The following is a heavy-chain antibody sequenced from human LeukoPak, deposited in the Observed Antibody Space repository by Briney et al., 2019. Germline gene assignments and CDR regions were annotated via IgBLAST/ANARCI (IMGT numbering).Heavy chain of an antibody. CDR2: ISGRSSHV. Sequence: GGSLRLSCSASGFSFSDYDMNWFRQAPGKGLEWISSISGRSSHVYYGGAGKGRSSMSRDNAMNSAVLQINSLGVDNTAVYYCERAFPPLRTASAGDLWGQGTLVTVSS. J-gene: IGHJ4*02. CDR1: GFSFSDYD. V-gene: IGHV3-21*01. CDR3: ERAFPPLRTASAGDL. D-gene: IGHD3-16*01.